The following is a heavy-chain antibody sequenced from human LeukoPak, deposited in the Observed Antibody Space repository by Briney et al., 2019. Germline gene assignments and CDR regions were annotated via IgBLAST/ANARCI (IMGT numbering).Heavy chain of an antibody. CDR3: ARGAYGDK. Sequence: ATVKVSCKASGYTLTSYGINWMRQAPGQGLEWMGWISTQSGNTNYAQKVQGRLTLTTDRSTNTAYMELRSLRSDDTAVYYCARGAYGDKWGQGTMVTVSS. CDR1: GYTLTSYG. D-gene: IGHD4-17*01. J-gene: IGHJ4*02. CDR2: ISTQSGNT. V-gene: IGHV1-18*01.